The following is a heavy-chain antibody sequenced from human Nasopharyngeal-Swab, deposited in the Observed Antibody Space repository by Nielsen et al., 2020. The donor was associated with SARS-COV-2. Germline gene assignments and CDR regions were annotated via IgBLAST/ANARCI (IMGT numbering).Heavy chain of an antibody. CDR3: ARDPYYYDSSGYLNDAFDI. V-gene: IGHV4-61*01. Sequence: SDTLSLTCTASGGSVSSGSYYWSWIRQPPGKGLEWIGYIYYSGSTNYNPSLKSRVTISVDTSKKQFSLKLSSVTAADTAVYYCARDPYYYDSSGYLNDAFDIWGQGTMVTVSS. J-gene: IGHJ3*02. D-gene: IGHD3-22*01. CDR1: GGSVSSGSYY. CDR2: IYYSGST.